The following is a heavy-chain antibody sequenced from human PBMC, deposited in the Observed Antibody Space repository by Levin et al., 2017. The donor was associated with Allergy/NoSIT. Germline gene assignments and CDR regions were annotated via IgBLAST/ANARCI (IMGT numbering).Heavy chain of an antibody. J-gene: IGHJ4*02. CDR1: GFTFNGYS. Sequence: AGGSLRLSCAASGFTFNGYSMHWVRQAPGRGLEWVSYISGSSTTTYYADSVKGRFTISRDNAKNSLYLQMNSLRVEDTAVYYCARPGVAGDFDYWGQGTLVTVSS. CDR3: ARPGVAGDFDY. D-gene: IGHD6-19*01. V-gene: IGHV3-48*01. CDR2: ISGSSTTT.